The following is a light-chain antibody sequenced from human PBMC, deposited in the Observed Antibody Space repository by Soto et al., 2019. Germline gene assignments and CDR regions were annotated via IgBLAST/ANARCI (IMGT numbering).Light chain of an antibody. CDR2: KVS. V-gene: IGKV2-30*01. CDR3: MQGTHWPYT. CDR1: QSLVYSDGNTY. Sequence: DVVMTQSPLSLPVTIGQPASISCRSSQSLVYSDGNTYLSWFQQRPGQSPRRLIYKVSNREYGVPDRFSGSGAGTDFTLEISRVEAEDVGVYYCMQGTHWPYTLGQGTKLEIK. J-gene: IGKJ2*01.